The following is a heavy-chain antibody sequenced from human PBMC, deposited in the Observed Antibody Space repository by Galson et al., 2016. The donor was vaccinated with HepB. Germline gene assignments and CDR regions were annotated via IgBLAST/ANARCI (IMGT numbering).Heavy chain of an antibody. CDR2: IKSRSAGGTA. CDR3: TTGSRDSLPVVVVTHAEDY. Sequence: SLRLSCAASGFTFTNAWLSWVRQTPGKGLEWVGRIKSRSAGGTADYGPPVKGSFTISRDDSKNTLHLQMNSLKNEDTAVYYCTTGSRDSLPVVVVTHAEDYWGQGALVTVSS. D-gene: IGHD3-22*01. V-gene: IGHV3-15*01. CDR1: GFTFTNAW. J-gene: IGHJ4*02.